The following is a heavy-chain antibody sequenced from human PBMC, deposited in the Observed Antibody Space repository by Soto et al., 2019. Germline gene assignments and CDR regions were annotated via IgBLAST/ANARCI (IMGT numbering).Heavy chain of an antibody. CDR1: GFTFSRDG. V-gene: IGHV3-33*01. CDR2: IWYDGSNK. Sequence: GGSLRLSCAASGFTFSRDGMHWVRQAPGKGLEWVAVIWYDGSNKYYADSVKGRFTISRDNSKNTLYLQMNSLRAEDTAVYYCARGGSSGWYFYYYGMDVWGQGTTVTVSS. D-gene: IGHD6-19*01. CDR3: ARGGSSGWYFYYYGMDV. J-gene: IGHJ6*02.